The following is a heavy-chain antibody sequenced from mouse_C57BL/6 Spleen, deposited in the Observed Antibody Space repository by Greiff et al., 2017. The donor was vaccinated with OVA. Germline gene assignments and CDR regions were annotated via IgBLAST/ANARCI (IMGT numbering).Heavy chain of an antibody. Sequence: VQLQQSGPELVKPGASVKISCKASGYSFTGYYMHWVKQSSEKSLEWIGEINPSTGGTSYNQKFKGKATLTVDKSSSTAYMQLKSLTSEDSAVYYCAAYGSSPMDYWGQGTSVTVSS. J-gene: IGHJ4*01. CDR3: AAYGSSPMDY. CDR1: GYSFTGYY. CDR2: INPSTGGT. D-gene: IGHD1-1*01. V-gene: IGHV1-43*01.